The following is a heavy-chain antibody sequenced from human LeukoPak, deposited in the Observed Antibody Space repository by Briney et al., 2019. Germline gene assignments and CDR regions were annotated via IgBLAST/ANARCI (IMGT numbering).Heavy chain of an antibody. CDR1: GGSISSGSYY. Sequence: SETLSLTCTVSGGSISSGSYYWSWLRQPAGKGLEWIGRIYTSGSTNYNPSLKSRVTISVDTSKNQFSLKLSSVTAADTAVYYCARGDGSGIDYYYMDVWGKGTTVTISS. CDR3: ARGDGSGIDYYYMDV. J-gene: IGHJ6*03. V-gene: IGHV4-61*02. D-gene: IGHD3-10*01. CDR2: IYTSGST.